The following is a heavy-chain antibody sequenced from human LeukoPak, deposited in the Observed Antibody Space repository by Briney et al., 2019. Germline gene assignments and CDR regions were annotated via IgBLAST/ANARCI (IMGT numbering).Heavy chain of an antibody. D-gene: IGHD3-16*01. CDR2: IRSTGGST. CDR3: ANRYALTFGGVTNP. CDR1: GFTFSSYA. J-gene: IGHJ5*02. V-gene: IGHV3-23*01. Sequence: GGSLRLSCAASGFTFSSYAMSWVRQAPGKGLEWVSAIRSTGGSTNYADSVKGRFTISRDNSKNTLYLQMNSLRAEDTAVYYCANRYALTFGGVTNPWGQGTLVTVSS.